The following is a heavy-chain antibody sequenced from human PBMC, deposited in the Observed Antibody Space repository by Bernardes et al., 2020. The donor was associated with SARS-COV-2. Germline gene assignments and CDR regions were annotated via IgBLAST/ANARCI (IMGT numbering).Heavy chain of an antibody. J-gene: IGHJ4*02. CDR2: ISGSGGST. Sequence: GGSLSLSCAASGFTFSSYAMSWVRQAPGKGLEWVSAISGSGGSTYYADSVKGRFTISRDNSKNTLYLQMNSLRAEDTAVYYCAKGDRQGDYGDHFDYWGQGTLVTVSS. CDR3: AKGDRQGDYGDHFDY. V-gene: IGHV3-23*01. CDR1: GFTFSSYA. D-gene: IGHD4-17*01.